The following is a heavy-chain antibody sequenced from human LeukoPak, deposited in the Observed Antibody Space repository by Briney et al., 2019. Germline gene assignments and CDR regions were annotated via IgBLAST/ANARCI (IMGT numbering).Heavy chain of an antibody. V-gene: IGHV1-46*01. Sequence: ASVKVSCKAFGYTFTSYYMHWVRQAPGQGLEWMGIINPSGGSTSYAQKFQGRVTMTRDTSTSTVYMELSSLRSEDTAVYYCARGGAMVKIPTYYFDYWGQGTLVTVSS. J-gene: IGHJ4*02. CDR3: ARGGAMVKIPTYYFDY. CDR2: INPSGGST. CDR1: GYTFTSYY. D-gene: IGHD5-18*01.